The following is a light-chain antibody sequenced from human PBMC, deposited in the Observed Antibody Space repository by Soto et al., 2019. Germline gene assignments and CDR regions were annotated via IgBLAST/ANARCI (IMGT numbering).Light chain of an antibody. Sequence: QPVLTQPPSASGTPGQRVTISCSGSSSNIGTFTVNWYQHLPGTAPQLLIYSNNHRPSGVPDRFSGSKSGTSASLAISGRQSEDEADYYCTAWDDSLKGRVFGGGTKLTVL. CDR3: TAWDDSLKGRV. CDR1: SSNIGTFT. V-gene: IGLV1-44*01. J-gene: IGLJ3*02. CDR2: SNN.